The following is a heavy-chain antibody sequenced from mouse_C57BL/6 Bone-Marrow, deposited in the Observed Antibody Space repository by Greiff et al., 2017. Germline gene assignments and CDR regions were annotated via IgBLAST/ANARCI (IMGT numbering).Heavy chain of an antibody. V-gene: IGHV5-4*03. CDR2: ISDGGSYT. J-gene: IGHJ2*01. CDR3: ARGHYYGSSWDY. CDR1: GFTFSSYA. D-gene: IGHD1-1*01. Sequence: EVKLVESGGGLVKPGGSLKLSCAASGFTFSSYAMSWVRQTPEKRLEWVATISDGGSYTYYPDNVKGRFTISRDNAKNNLYLQMSHLKSEDTAMYYCARGHYYGSSWDYWGQGTTLTVSS.